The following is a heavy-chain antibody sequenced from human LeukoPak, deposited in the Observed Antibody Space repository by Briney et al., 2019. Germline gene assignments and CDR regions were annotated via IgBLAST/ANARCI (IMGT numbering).Heavy chain of an antibody. CDR1: GGSISSYY. V-gene: IGHV4-59*01. CDR2: IYYSGST. CDR3: ARVKCCDSSGYYSFDL. Sequence: SETLSLTCTVSGGSISSYYWSWLRQPPGKGLEWLGYIYYSGSTNYNPSLKSRVTISVDTSKNQFSLKLSSVTAADTAVYYCARVKCCDSSGYYSFDLWGRGTLVTVSS. D-gene: IGHD3-22*01. J-gene: IGHJ2*01.